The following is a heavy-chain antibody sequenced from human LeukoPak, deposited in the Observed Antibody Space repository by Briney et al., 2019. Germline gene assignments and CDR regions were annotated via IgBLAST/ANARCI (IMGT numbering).Heavy chain of an antibody. D-gene: IGHD4-17*01. V-gene: IGHV1-2*02. J-gene: IGHJ4*02. CDR1: GYTFTGYY. Sequence: ASVKVSCKASGYTFTGYYMHWVRQAPGQGLEWMGWINPNSGGTNYAQKFQGRVTMTRDTSISTAYMELSRLRSDDTTVYYCARDGDDYGDSAFDYWGQGTLVTVSS. CDR3: ARDGDDYGDSAFDY. CDR2: INPNSGGT.